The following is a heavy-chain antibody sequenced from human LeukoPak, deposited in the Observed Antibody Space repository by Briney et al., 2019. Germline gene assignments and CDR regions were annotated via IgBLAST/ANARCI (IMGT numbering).Heavy chain of an antibody. CDR1: GYTFTSED. CDR2: INPNSGHA. D-gene: IGHD2-8*01. J-gene: IGHJ6*03. V-gene: IGHV1-8*01. Sequence: ASVKVSCNVSGYTFTSEDIHWVRQASGQGLEWMGWINPNSGHAGYLHKFQGRVTMTRNTSISTAYMDLSSLRSEDTAIYYCARGRRYCTNAVCYSNYYYMDVWGKGTTVTVSS. CDR3: ARGRRYCTNAVCYSNYYYMDV.